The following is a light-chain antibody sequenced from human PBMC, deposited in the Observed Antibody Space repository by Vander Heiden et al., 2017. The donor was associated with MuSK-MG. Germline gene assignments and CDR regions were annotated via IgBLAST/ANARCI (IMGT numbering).Light chain of an antibody. CDR1: QTISSN. CDR3: QQYDNWPPWT. CDR2: GAS. Sequence: EIVMTQSPATLSVSPGERATLSCRASQTISSNLAWYQQKPGQAPRLLIYGASTRATGIPARFSGSGYGTEFTLTISSRQSEDFADYYCQQYDNWPPWTFGQGTKVEIK. J-gene: IGKJ1*01. V-gene: IGKV3-15*01.